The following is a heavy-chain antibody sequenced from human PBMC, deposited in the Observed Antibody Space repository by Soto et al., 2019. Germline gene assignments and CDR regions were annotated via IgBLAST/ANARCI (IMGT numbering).Heavy chain of an antibody. V-gene: IGHV4-59*01. CDR3: ARSPPVKGTMVRGVVLDY. CDR2: IYYSGST. Sequence: PSETLSLTCTVSGGSISSYYWSWIRQPPGKGLEWIRYIYYSGSTNYNPSLKSQVTISVDTSKNQFSLKLSSVTAADTAVYYCARSPPVKGTMVRGVVLDYWGQGTLVTVSS. J-gene: IGHJ4*02. D-gene: IGHD3-10*01. CDR1: GGSISSYY.